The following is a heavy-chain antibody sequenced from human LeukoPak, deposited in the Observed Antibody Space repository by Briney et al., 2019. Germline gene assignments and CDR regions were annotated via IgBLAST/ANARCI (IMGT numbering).Heavy chain of an antibody. V-gene: IGHV1-46*01. CDR3: ARAAAYDFWSGYLDY. CDR1: GYTFTSYY. CDR2: INPSGGST. J-gene: IGHJ4*02. Sequence: ASVKVSCKASGYTFTSYYMHWVRQAPGQGLEWMGIINPSGGSTSYAQKFQGRVTMTRDMSMSTVYMELSSLRSEDTAVYYCARAAAYDFWSGYLDYWGQGTLVTVSS. D-gene: IGHD3-3*01.